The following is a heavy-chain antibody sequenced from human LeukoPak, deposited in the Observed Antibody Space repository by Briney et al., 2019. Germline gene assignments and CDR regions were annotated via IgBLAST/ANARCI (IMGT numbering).Heavy chain of an antibody. D-gene: IGHD3-3*01. J-gene: IGHJ5*02. Sequence: ASVKVSCKASGYTFTSYGISWVRQAPGQGLEWMGWISAYNGNTNYAQKLQGRVTMTTDTSTSTAYMELRSLRSDDTAVYYCARAGWITIFGVVPHNWFDPWGQGTLVTVSA. CDR2: ISAYNGNT. CDR1: GYTFTSYG. V-gene: IGHV1-18*01. CDR3: ARAGWITIFGVVPHNWFDP.